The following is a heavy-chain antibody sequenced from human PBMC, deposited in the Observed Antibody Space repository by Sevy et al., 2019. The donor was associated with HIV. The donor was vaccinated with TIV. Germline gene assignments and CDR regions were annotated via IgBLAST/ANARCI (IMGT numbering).Heavy chain of an antibody. J-gene: IGHJ4*02. CDR2: ISAYNGNT. CDR1: GYTFTSYG. V-gene: IGHV1-18*01. Sequence: ASVKVSCKASGYTFTSYGISWVRQAPGQGLEWMGWISAYNGNTNYAQKLQGRVTMTTDTSTSTACMELRSLRSDDTAVYYCARDRGADYEAREQYYFDYWGQGTLVTVSS. CDR3: ARDRGADYEAREQYYFDY. D-gene: IGHD3-16*01.